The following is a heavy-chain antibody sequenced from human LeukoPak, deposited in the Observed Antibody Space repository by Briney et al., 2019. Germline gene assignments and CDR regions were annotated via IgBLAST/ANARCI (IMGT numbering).Heavy chain of an antibody. CDR3: AIAIAAAGTDWFDP. V-gene: IGHV4-39*01. CDR1: GGSISSSSYY. Sequence: SETLSLTCTVSGGSISSSSYYWGWIRQPPGKGLEWIGSIYYSGSTYYNLSLKSRVTISVDTSKNQFSLKLSSVTAADTAVYYCAIAIAAAGTDWFDPWGQGTLVTVSS. CDR2: IYYSGST. J-gene: IGHJ5*02. D-gene: IGHD6-13*01.